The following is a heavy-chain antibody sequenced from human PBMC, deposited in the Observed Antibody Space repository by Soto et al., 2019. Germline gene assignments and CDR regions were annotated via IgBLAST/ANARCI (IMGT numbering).Heavy chain of an antibody. J-gene: IGHJ5*02. V-gene: IGHV3-11*01. Sequence: PGGSLRLGCAASGFSFSDYYMSWIRQPPGKGLEWVSYISKSGSIIHYADSVKGRFTISRDNAKSSLYLQMNSLGAEDTALYYCARDLSPYSDYYDESSSETWFDPWGQGTLVTVSS. CDR3: ARDLSPYSDYYDESSSETWFDP. CDR2: ISKSGSII. CDR1: GFSFSDYY. D-gene: IGHD3-22*01.